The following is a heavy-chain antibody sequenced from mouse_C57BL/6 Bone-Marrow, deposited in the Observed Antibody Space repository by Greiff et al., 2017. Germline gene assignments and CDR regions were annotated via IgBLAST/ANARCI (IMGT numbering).Heavy chain of an antibody. J-gene: IGHJ4*01. CDR1: GYTFTSYG. CDR3: ARPYYGSSLYYAMDY. CDR2: IYPRSGNT. D-gene: IGHD1-1*01. V-gene: IGHV1-81*01. Sequence: VQLQQSGAELARPGASVKLSCKASGYTFTSYGISWVKQRTGQGLEWIGEIYPRSGNTYYNEKFKGKATLTADKSSSTAYMELRSLTSEDSAVYFCARPYYGSSLYYAMDYWGQGTSVTVSS.